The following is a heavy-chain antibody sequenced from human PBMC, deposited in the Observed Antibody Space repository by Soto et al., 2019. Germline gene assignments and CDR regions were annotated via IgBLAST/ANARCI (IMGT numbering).Heavy chain of an antibody. CDR1: GFSLSTSGVG. V-gene: IGHV2-5*01. J-gene: IGHJ4*02. D-gene: IGHD3-22*01. CDR2: IYWNDDK. Sequence: QITLKESGPTLMKPTQTLTLTCTFSGFSLSTSGVGVGWIRQPPGKALEWLALIYWNDDKRYSPSLKSRLTITKDTSKNQVVLTMTNMDPVDTATYYCAHRLRDSSGYYFDYWGQGTLVTVSS. CDR3: AHRLRDSSGYYFDY.